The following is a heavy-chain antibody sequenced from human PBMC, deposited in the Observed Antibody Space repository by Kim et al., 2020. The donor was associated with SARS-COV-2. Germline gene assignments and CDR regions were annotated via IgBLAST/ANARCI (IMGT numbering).Heavy chain of an antibody. J-gene: IGHJ5*02. V-gene: IGHV4-39*01. CDR2: IYYSGST. CDR1: GGSISSSSYY. CDR3: ARHPDRGGGRNWFDP. Sequence: SETLSLTCTVSGGSISSSSYYWGWIRQPPGKGLEWIGSIYYSGSTYYNPSLKSRVTISVDTSKNQFSLKLSSVTAADTAVYYCARHPDRGGGRNWFDPWGQGTLVTVSS. D-gene: IGHD3-16*01.